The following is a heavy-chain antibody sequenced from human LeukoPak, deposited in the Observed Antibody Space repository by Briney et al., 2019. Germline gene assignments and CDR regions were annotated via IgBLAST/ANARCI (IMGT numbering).Heavy chain of an antibody. D-gene: IGHD3-10*01. V-gene: IGHV3-23*01. Sequence: AGGSLRLSCAASGFTFSSYAMSWVRQAPGKGLEWVSAISGSGGSTYYADSVKGRFTISRDNSKNTLYLQMNSLRAEDTAVYYCAKLWVSSGSYLYYYYYYMDVWGKGTTVTVSS. CDR1: GFTFSSYA. CDR2: ISGSGGST. J-gene: IGHJ6*03. CDR3: AKLWVSSGSYLYYYYYYMDV.